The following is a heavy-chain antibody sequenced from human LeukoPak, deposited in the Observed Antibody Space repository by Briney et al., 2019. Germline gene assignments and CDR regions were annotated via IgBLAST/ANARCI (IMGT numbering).Heavy chain of an antibody. CDR3: ARTYYYDSSGYYYGVY. Sequence: GASVKVSCKASGYTFTSYGISWVRQAPGQGLEWMGWISAYNGNTNYAQKLQGRVTMTTDTSTSTAYMELRSLRSDDTAVYYCARTYYYDSSGYYYGVYWGQGTLVTVSS. J-gene: IGHJ4*02. D-gene: IGHD3-22*01. CDR2: ISAYNGNT. CDR1: GYTFTSYG. V-gene: IGHV1-18*01.